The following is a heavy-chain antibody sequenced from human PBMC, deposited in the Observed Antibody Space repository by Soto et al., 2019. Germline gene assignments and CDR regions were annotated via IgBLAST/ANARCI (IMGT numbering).Heavy chain of an antibody. V-gene: IGHV1-46*01. CDR1: GYTFTSYY. CDR2: INPSGGST. J-gene: IGHJ5*02. D-gene: IGHD3-9*01. Sequence: ASVKVSCKASGYTFTSYYMHWVRQAPGQGLEWMGIINPSGGSTSYAQKFQGRVTMTRDTSTSTVYMELSSLRSEDTAVYYCARGVGVLRYLDWLLSNWFDPWGQGTLVTVSS. CDR3: ARGVGVLRYLDWLLSNWFDP.